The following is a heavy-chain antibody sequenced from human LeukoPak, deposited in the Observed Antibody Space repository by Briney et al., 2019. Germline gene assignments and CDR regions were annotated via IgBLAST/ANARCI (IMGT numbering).Heavy chain of an antibody. J-gene: IGHJ4*02. D-gene: IGHD3-3*01. CDR2: IKSKTDGGTA. CDR1: GFTFSNAW. CDR3: TTDWSGGGDH. V-gene: IGHV3-15*01. Sequence: PGGSLRLSCEGSGFTFSNAWMSWVRQGPGKGLEWVGRIKSKTDGGTADYTAPVKGRFTISRDDSKNTLYLQMNSLKTEDTAVYYCTTDWSGGGDHWGQGTLVAVSS.